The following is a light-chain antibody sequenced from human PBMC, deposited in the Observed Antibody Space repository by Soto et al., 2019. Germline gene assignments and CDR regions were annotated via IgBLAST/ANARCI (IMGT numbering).Light chain of an antibody. Sequence: QSALTQPPSASGSPGQSVTISCTGTSSDVGDYNYVSWYQQYPGRAPKLMIYEVTKRPSGVPDRFSGSKSGNTASLTVSALQAEDEADYYCSSYAASNNFYFVFGGGTKVTVL. CDR1: SSDVGDYNY. V-gene: IGLV2-8*01. J-gene: IGLJ3*02. CDR3: SSYAASNNFYFV. CDR2: EVT.